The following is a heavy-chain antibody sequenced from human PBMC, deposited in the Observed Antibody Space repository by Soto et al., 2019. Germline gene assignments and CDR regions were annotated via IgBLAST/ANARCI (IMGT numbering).Heavy chain of an antibody. D-gene: IGHD2-2*01. CDR3: AKRRYCSSTTCFDY. V-gene: IGHV3-21*01. Sequence: GGSLRLSCAASGFTFSSYSMNWVRQAPGKGLEWVSSISSSSSYVYYADSVKGRFTISRDNSKNTLYLQMSSLRAADTAVYYCAKRRYCSSTTCFDYWGQGTLVTVSS. CDR1: GFTFSSYS. J-gene: IGHJ4*02. CDR2: ISSSSSYV.